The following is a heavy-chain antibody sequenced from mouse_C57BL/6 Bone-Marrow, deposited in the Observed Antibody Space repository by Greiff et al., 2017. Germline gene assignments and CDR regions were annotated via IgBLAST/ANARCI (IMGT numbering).Heavy chain of an antibody. J-gene: IGHJ2*01. CDR3: ARIYYGNYEGLDY. CDR1: GYTFTSYG. Sequence: QVQLQQSGAELARPGASVKLSCKASGYTFTSYGISWVKQRTGQGLEWIGEIYPRSGNTYYNEKFKGKATLTADKSSSTAYMELRSLTSEDSAVYFCARIYYGNYEGLDYWGRGTTLTVTS. V-gene: IGHV1-81*01. D-gene: IGHD2-1*01. CDR2: IYPRSGNT.